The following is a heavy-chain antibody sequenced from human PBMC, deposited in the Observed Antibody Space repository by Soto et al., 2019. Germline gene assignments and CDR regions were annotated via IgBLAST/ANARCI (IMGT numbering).Heavy chain of an antibody. V-gene: IGHV4-34*01. Sequence: SETLSLTCAVYGGSFSGYYWSWIRQPPGKGLEWIGEINHSGSTNYNPSLKSRVTISVDTSKNQFSLKLSSVTAADMAVYYCARGRRPIVVVVAATSDGYWFDPWGQGTLVTVSS. D-gene: IGHD2-15*01. CDR1: GGSFSGYY. CDR2: INHSGST. J-gene: IGHJ5*02. CDR3: ARGRRPIVVVVAATSDGYWFDP.